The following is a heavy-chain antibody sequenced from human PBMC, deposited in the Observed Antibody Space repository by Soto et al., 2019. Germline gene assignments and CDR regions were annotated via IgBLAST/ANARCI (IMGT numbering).Heavy chain of an antibody. CDR3: ARDVGYCTNGVCYSWFDP. CDR1: GYTFTSYG. J-gene: IGHJ5*02. Sequence: ASVKVSCKASGYTFTSYGISWLRQAPGQGLEWMGWISAYNGNTNYAQKLQGRVTMTTDTSTSTAYMELRSLRSDDTAVYYCARDVGYCTNGVCYSWFDPWGQGTLVTVSS. D-gene: IGHD2-8*01. CDR2: ISAYNGNT. V-gene: IGHV1-18*01.